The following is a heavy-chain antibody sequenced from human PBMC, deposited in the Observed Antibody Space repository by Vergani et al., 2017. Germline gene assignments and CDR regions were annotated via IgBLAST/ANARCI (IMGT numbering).Heavy chain of an antibody. V-gene: IGHV3-30*18. Sequence: QVQLVESGGGVVQPGRSLRLSCAASGFTFSSYGMHWVRQAPGKGLEWVAVISYDGSNKYYADSVKGRFTISRDNSKNTLYLQMNSLRAEDTAVYYCAKEEYSSSWXVDYWGQGTLVTVSS. CDR3: AKEEYSSSWXVDY. J-gene: IGHJ4*02. CDR2: ISYDGSNK. CDR1: GFTFSSYG. D-gene: IGHD6-13*01.